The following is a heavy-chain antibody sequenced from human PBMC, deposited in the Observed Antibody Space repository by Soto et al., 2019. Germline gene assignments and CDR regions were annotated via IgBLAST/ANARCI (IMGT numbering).Heavy chain of an antibody. J-gene: IGHJ3*02. D-gene: IGHD3-10*01. CDR3: ATFSRCLGSEYAFDI. CDR1: GYSFTSYW. V-gene: IGHV5-51*01. CDR2: IYPGDSDT. Sequence: PGESLKISCKGSGYSFTSYWIGWVRQMPGKGLEWMGIIYPGDSDTRYSPSFQGQVTISADKSISTAYLQWSSLKASDTAMYYCATFSRCLGSEYAFDIWGQGTMVTVSS.